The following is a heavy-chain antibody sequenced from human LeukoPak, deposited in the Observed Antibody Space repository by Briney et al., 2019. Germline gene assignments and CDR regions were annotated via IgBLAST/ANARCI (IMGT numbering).Heavy chain of an antibody. D-gene: IGHD3-22*01. CDR1: GGSFSGYY. J-gene: IGHJ4*02. CDR2: INHSGST. Sequence: SETLSLTCTVYGGSFSGYYWSWIRQPPGKGLEWIGEINHSGSTNYNPSLKSRVTISVDTSKNQFSLKLSSVTAADTAVYYCARQNYYESSGYVDYWGQGTLVTVSS. CDR3: ARQNYYESSGYVDY. V-gene: IGHV4-34*01.